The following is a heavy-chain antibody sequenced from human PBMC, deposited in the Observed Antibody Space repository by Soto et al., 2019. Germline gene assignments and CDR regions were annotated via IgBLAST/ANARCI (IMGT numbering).Heavy chain of an antibody. J-gene: IGHJ5*02. Sequence: QVQLVQSGAEVKKPGASVKVSCKASGHTFTGYYMHWVRQAPGQGLEWMGWINPNSGGTNYAQKFQGWVTMNRDTSINPAYMELSRLRSDDTAVYYCAREGLYENWFDPWGQGTLVTVSS. CDR2: INPNSGGT. CDR3: AREGLYENWFDP. D-gene: IGHD3-16*01. V-gene: IGHV1-2*04. CDR1: GHTFTGYY.